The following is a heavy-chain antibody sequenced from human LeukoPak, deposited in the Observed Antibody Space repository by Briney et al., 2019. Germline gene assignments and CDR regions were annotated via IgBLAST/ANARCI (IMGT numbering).Heavy chain of an antibody. V-gene: IGHV3-74*01. Sequence: GGSLRLSCAASGFTFSSYWMHWVRQAPGKGLVWVSRINSDGSSTNYADSVKGRFTIYRDNAKNTLYLQMNSLRAEDTAVYYCATSTYCSGGSCYSRTFQYWGQGTLVTVSS. CDR3: ATSTYCSGGSCYSRTFQY. CDR2: INSDGSST. D-gene: IGHD2-15*01. CDR1: GFTFSSYW. J-gene: IGHJ4*02.